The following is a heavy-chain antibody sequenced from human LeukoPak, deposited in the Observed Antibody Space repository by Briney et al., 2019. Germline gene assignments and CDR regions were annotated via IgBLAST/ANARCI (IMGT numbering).Heavy chain of an antibody. Sequence: GSSVKVSCKASGGTFSSYAISWVRQAPGQGLEWMGGIIPIFGTANYAQKFQGRVTITADESTSTAYMELSSLRSEDTAVYCCARGGGGQQLVFGDDAFDIWGQGTMVTVSS. D-gene: IGHD6-13*01. J-gene: IGHJ3*02. CDR2: IIPIFGTA. CDR1: GGTFSSYA. CDR3: ARGGGGQQLVFGDDAFDI. V-gene: IGHV1-69*01.